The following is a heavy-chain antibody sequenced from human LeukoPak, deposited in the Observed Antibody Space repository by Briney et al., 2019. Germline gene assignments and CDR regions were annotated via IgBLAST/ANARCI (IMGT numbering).Heavy chain of an antibody. CDR3: ARSIAARPDWFDP. CDR2: IYYSGST. D-gene: IGHD6-6*01. Sequence: SETLSLTCAVYGGSFSGYYWSWIRQPPGKGLEWIGSIYYSGSTYYNPSLKSRVTISVDTSKNQFSLKLSSVTAADTAVYYCARSIAARPDWFDPWGQGTLVTVSS. J-gene: IGHJ5*02. CDR1: GGSFSGYY. V-gene: IGHV4-34*01.